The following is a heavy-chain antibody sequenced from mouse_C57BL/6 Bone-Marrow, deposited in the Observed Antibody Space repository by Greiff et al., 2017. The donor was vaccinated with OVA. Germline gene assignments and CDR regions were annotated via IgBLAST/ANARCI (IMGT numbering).Heavy chain of an antibody. CDR2: IDPENGDT. J-gene: IGHJ4*01. CDR3: TSLWLRHALDY. V-gene: IGHV14-4*01. CDR1: GFNIKDDY. D-gene: IGHD2-2*01. Sequence: EVQLQQSGAELVRPGASVKLSCTASGFNIKDDYMHWVKQRPEQGLEWIGWIDPENGDTEYASKFQGKATITADTSSNTAYLQLSSLTAEDTAVYYCTSLWLRHALDYWGQGTSVTVSS.